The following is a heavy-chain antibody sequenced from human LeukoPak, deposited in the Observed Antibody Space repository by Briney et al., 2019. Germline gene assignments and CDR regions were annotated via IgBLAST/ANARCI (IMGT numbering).Heavy chain of an antibody. D-gene: IGHD3/OR15-3a*01. Sequence: GESLKISCKGSGSSFTSYWIGWMRLMPGKGLEWMGIIYPGDSDTRYSPSFQAQVTISADKPISTAYLQWSSLRAPSTATYYGARLGLGEGYNLFDPWGEGTLVTVSS. V-gene: IGHV5-51*01. CDR3: ARLGLGEGYNLFDP. CDR1: GSSFTSYW. CDR2: IYPGDSDT. J-gene: IGHJ5*02.